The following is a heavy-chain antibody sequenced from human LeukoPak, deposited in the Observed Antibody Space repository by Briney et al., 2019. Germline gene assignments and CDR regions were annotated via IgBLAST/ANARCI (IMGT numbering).Heavy chain of an antibody. V-gene: IGHV4-61*02. CDR2: IYTSGST. Sequence: SETLSLTCTVSGGSISSGSYYWSWIRQPAGKGLEWIGRIYTSGSTNYNPSLKSRVTISVDTSKNQFSLKLSSVTAADTAVYYCARHEDILRNNYFDYWGQGTLVTVSS. CDR3: ARHEDILRNNYFDY. CDR1: GGSISSGSYY. J-gene: IGHJ4*02. D-gene: IGHD2-15*01.